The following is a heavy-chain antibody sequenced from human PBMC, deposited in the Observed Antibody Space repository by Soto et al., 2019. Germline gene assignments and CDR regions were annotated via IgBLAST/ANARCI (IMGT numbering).Heavy chain of an antibody. V-gene: IGHV3-21*06. Sequence: GGSLRLSCAASGFTFTRYSMNWVRQAPGKGLEWVSSISSTTNYIYYGDSMKGRFTISRDNAKNSLYLEMNSLRAEETAVYCCARESEDLTSNFDYWGQGTLVTVSS. J-gene: IGHJ4*02. CDR3: ARESEDLTSNFDY. CDR1: GFTFTRYS. CDR2: ISSTTNYI.